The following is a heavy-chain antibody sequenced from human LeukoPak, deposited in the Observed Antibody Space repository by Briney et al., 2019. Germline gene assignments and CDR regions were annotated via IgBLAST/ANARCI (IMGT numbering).Heavy chain of an antibody. V-gene: IGHV3-23*01. D-gene: IGHD3-22*01. J-gene: IGHJ4*02. CDR3: ARDSYYDSSGTMQY. CDR2: ISGSGGST. Sequence: TGGSLRPSCAASGFTFSSYAMSWVRQAPGKGLEWVSAISGSGGSTYYADSVKGRFTISRDNSKNTLYLQMNSLRAEDTAVYYCARDSYYDSSGTMQYWGQGTLVTVSS. CDR1: GFTFSSYA.